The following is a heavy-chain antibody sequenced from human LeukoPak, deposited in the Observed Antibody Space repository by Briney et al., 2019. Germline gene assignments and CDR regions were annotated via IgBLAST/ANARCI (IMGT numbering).Heavy chain of an antibody. Sequence: PSETLSLTCTVSGGSISSGSYYWRWIRQPAGKGLEWIGRIYTSGSTNYNPSLKSRVTISVDTSKNQFSLKLSSVTAADTAVYYCAREAYYTGKYLTDPWGQGTLVTVSS. CDR2: IYTSGST. CDR1: GGSISSGSYY. CDR3: AREAYYTGKYLTDP. D-gene: IGHD1-26*01. V-gene: IGHV4-61*02. J-gene: IGHJ5*02.